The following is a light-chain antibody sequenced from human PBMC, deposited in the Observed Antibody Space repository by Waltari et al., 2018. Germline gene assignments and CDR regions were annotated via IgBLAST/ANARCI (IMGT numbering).Light chain of an antibody. CDR3: CSYADSRTWV. CDR1: SSDAGRYDL. J-gene: IGLJ3*02. CDR2: EDS. V-gene: IGLV2-23*01. Sequence: QSALTQPASVSGSPGQSITISCTGTSSDAGRYDLVSWYQQHPAKAPNLLVFEDSKWPSGVSNRFSGSKSGNTASLTISGLQAEDEADYYCCSYADSRTWVFGGGTKLTVL.